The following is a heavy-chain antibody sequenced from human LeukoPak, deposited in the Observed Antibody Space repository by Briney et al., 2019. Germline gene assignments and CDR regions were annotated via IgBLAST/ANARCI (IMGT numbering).Heavy chain of an antibody. D-gene: IGHD3-10*01. CDR3: ARARTSYGSGSSYHDY. CDR2: ISSSSTI. Sequence: GGSLRLSCAASGFTFSSYSMNWVRQAPGKGLEWVSYISSSSTIYYADSVKGRFTISRDNAKNSLYLQMNSLRDEDTAVYYCARARTSYGSGSSYHDYWGQGTLVTVSS. CDR1: GFTFSSYS. J-gene: IGHJ4*02. V-gene: IGHV3-48*02.